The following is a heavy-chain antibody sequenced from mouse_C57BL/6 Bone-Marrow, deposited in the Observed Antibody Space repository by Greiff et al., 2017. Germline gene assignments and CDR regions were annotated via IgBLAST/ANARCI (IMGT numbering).Heavy chain of an antibody. CDR3: ARSGPLGRSFDY. CDR2: IYPTSGRT. D-gene: IGHD4-1*01. Sequence: QVQLQQPGAELVKPGASVKMSCKASGYTFTSYWITWVKQRPGPGLEWIGDIYPTSGRTNYNEKFKGKAILTVDTSSNTAYMQLSSLTSEDSAVFYGARSGPLGRSFDYWGQGTTLTGSS. J-gene: IGHJ2*01. V-gene: IGHV1-55*01. CDR1: GYTFTSYW.